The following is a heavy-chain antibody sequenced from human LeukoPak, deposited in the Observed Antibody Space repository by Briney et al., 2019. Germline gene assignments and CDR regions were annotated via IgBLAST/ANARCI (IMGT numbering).Heavy chain of an antibody. J-gene: IGHJ5*02. CDR3: ARGGLGKRYNWFDP. V-gene: IGHV4-34*01. D-gene: IGHD7-27*01. CDR2: INHSGST. CDR1: GGSFSGYY. Sequence: PSETLYLTCAVYGGSFSGYYWSWIRQPPGKGLEWIGEINHSGSTNYNPSLKSRVTISVDTSKNQFSLKLSSVTAADTAVYYCARGGLGKRYNWFDPWGQGTLVTVSS.